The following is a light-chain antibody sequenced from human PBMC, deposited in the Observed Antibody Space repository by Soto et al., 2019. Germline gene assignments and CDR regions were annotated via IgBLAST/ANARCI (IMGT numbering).Light chain of an antibody. Sequence: EIVLTQSPGTLSLFPGDRSTLYCRASQRLFNCYLAWFQQKPGQSPRLLIYDASSRAAGVPDRVTGGGSGTDFTRTIIRLETDYFALYFCQQYERPPFAFGQGTKLEIK. V-gene: IGKV3-20*01. J-gene: IGKJ2*01. CDR2: DAS. CDR3: QQYERPPFA. CDR1: QRLFNCY.